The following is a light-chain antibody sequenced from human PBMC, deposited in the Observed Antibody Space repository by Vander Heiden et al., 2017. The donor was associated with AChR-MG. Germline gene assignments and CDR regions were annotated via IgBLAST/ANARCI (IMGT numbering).Light chain of an antibody. J-gene: IGKJ1*01. V-gene: IGKV4-1*01. Sequence: DIVMTQSPDSLALALGERATINCRSSQSVLYSSNNKNYLAWYQQKPGQPPKLLISWASTRESGVPDRFSGSGSGTHFTLTISRLLAEDVAVYYCQQYDSTPRTFGQGTKVEIK. CDR1: QSVLYSSNNKNY. CDR2: WAS. CDR3: QQYDSTPRT.